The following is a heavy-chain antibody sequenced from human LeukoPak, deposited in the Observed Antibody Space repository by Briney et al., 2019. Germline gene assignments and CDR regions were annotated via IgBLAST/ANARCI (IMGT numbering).Heavy chain of an antibody. V-gene: IGHV4-31*03. CDR3: AREKAAAGIIDY. Sequence: SQTLSLTCTVSGGSISSGGYYWSWIRQHPGKGLEWIGYIYYSGSTYYNPSLKSRVTISVDTSKNQFSLKLSSVTAADTAVYYCAREKAAAGIIDYWGQGTLVTVSS. J-gene: IGHJ4*02. D-gene: IGHD6-13*01. CDR1: GGSISSGGYY. CDR2: IYYSGST.